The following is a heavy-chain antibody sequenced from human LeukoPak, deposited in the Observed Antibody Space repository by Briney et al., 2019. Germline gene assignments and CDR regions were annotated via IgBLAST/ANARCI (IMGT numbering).Heavy chain of an antibody. D-gene: IGHD2-21*02. J-gene: IGHJ1*01. CDR1: GGSFSGYY. V-gene: IGHV4-31*11. CDR2: IYYTGST. CDR3: ARGDGPH. Sequence: SETLSLTCAVYGGSFSGYYWTWIRQHPGKGLEWIGYIYYTGSTYYNPSLESRVTISVATSKNQFSLKLSSVTAADTAVYYCARGDGPHWGQGTLVTVSS.